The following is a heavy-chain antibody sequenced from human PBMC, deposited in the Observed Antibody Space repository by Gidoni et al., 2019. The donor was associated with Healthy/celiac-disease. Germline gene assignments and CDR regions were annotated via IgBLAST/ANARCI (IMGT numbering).Heavy chain of an antibody. J-gene: IGHJ4*02. D-gene: IGHD6-19*01. V-gene: IGHV3-30*18. Sequence: QVQLVESGGGVVQPGRSLRLPCAASGFTFSSYGMHWVRQAPGKGLEWVAVISYDGSNKYYADSVKGRFNISRDNSKNTLYLQMNSLRAEDTAVYYCAKDRYSSGWTLRDYWGQGTLVTVSS. CDR2: ISYDGSNK. CDR3: AKDRYSSGWTLRDY. CDR1: GFTFSSYG.